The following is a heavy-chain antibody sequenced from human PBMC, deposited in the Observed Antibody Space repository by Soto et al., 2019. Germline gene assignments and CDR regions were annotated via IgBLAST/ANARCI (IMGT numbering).Heavy chain of an antibody. J-gene: IGHJ4*02. Sequence: QVQLQESGPGLVKPSQTLSLTCTVSGGSISSGGYYWSWIRQHPGKGLGWIGYNYYSGSTYYNPSRQSRFNISVGTSENQSSLKLSSVTAADTAVYYCARVIDYGEYYFDYWGQGTLVTVSS. D-gene: IGHD4-17*01. CDR1: GGSISSGGYY. CDR2: NYYSGST. CDR3: ARVIDYGEYYFDY. V-gene: IGHV4-31*03.